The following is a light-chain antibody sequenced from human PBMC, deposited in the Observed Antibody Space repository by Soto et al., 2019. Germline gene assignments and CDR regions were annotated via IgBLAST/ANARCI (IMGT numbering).Light chain of an antibody. J-gene: IGKJ5*01. CDR2: DAS. CDR1: QSVSTY. CDR3: QQRSNWIT. Sequence: EIVLTQSPATLSLSPGDRATLSCRASQSVSTYLCWYQQKPGQAPRLLIYDASNRATGIPARFSGSGSGTDFTLTISSLEPEDFAVYYCQQRSNWITFGQGTRLEIK. V-gene: IGKV3-11*01.